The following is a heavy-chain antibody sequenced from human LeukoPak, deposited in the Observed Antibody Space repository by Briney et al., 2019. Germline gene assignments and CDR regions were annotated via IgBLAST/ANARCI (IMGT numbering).Heavy chain of an antibody. D-gene: IGHD3-22*01. V-gene: IGHV4-31*03. CDR2: ISYSGST. CDR3: ARDRGYYYDSSGPRIDY. CDR1: GGSISSGAYY. J-gene: IGHJ4*02. Sequence: PSQTLSLTCTVSGGSISSGAYYWSWIRLHPGKGLEWIGYISYSGSTYYNPSLKSRLTISVDTSKNQFSLNLSSVTAADTAVYYCARDRGYYYDSSGPRIDYWGQGTLVTVSS.